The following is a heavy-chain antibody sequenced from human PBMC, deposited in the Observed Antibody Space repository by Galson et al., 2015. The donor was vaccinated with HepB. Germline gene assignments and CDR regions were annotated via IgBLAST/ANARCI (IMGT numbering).Heavy chain of an antibody. Sequence: SVKVSCKASEYTFTGYYMHWVRQAPGQGLEWMGRINPNSGGTNYAQKFQGRVTMTRDTSISTAYMELSRLRSDDTAVYYCAGGTIAAAGTHYWGQGTLVTVSS. J-gene: IGHJ4*02. CDR3: AGGTIAAAGTHY. CDR2: INPNSGGT. D-gene: IGHD6-13*01. CDR1: EYTFTGYY. V-gene: IGHV1-2*06.